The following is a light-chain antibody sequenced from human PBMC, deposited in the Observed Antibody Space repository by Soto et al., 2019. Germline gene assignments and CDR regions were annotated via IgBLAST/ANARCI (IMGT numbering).Light chain of an antibody. CDR3: QSYDNSLRGYV. V-gene: IGLV1-40*01. CDR1: DSNLGAGYD. Sequence: QSVLTQPPSVTGAPGQRGSISFTGSDSNLGAGYDVQWYQHLPGTAPTLLIYDNTNRPSGVPDRFSGSKAGTSASLAISTLQSEDEADYYCQSYDNSLRGYVFGPGTKVTVL. CDR2: DNT. J-gene: IGLJ1*01.